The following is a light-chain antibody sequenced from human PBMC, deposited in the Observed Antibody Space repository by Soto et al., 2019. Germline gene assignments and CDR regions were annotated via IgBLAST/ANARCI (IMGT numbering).Light chain of an antibody. CDR3: QQYKDWPTT. CDR1: QSVSSD. CDR2: GAS. V-gene: IGKV3-15*01. J-gene: IGKJ1*01. Sequence: EIVLTQSPGTLSLSPGERATLSCGASQSVSSDLAWYHQKPGQAPRLLVYGASTRATGIPARFSGSGAGTDFTLTITSLQSEDLGVYFCQQYKDWPTTFGQGTKVDIK.